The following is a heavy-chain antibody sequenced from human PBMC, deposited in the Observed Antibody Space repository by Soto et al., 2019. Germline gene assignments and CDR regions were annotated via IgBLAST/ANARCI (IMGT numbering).Heavy chain of an antibody. Sequence: QVQLQESGPGLVRPSLTLSLTCTVSGASISTGGSYWGWIRQPPGKGLEWIGYIHYDGQTFFNPSLESRLTLSRITSANQFSLTLRSVTAADTAFYYCVRTLVGAQSTTDHWGQGTLVTVSS. J-gene: IGHJ4*02. CDR1: GASISTGGSY. D-gene: IGHD1-26*01. CDR2: IHYDGQT. CDR3: VRTLVGAQSTTDH. V-gene: IGHV4-31*03.